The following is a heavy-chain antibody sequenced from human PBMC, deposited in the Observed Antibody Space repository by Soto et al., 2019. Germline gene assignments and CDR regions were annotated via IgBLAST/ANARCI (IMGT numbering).Heavy chain of an antibody. CDR3: ARRRTRYCSSASCYTKRFDP. CDR1: GYTFTSYD. J-gene: IGHJ5*02. D-gene: IGHD2-2*02. CDR2: MNPNSGNT. V-gene: IGHV1-8*01. Sequence: ASVKVSCRASGYTFTSYDINWVRQATGQGLEWMGWMNPNSGNTGYAQKFQGRVTMTRNTSISTAYMELSSLRSEDTAVYYCARRRTRYCSSASCYTKRFDPCGQGTLVTVSS.